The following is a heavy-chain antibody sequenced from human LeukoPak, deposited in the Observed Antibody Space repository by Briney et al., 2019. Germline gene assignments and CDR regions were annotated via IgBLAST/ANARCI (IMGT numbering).Heavy chain of an antibody. CDR3: ARTVHWLLNYYFDY. J-gene: IGHJ4*02. Sequence: PSETLSLTCTVSGGSISSYYWSWIRQSPGKGLEWIGFVYYRGGPNYNPSLKNRVTISEDTSKNKISLKLTSVTAADTAVYYCARTVHWLLNYYFDYWGQGTLVAVSS. CDR1: GGSISSYY. CDR2: VYYRGGP. V-gene: IGHV4-59*01. D-gene: IGHD3-9*01.